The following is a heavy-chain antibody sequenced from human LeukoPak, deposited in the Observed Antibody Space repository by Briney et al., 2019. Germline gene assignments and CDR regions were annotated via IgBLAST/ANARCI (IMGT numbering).Heavy chain of an antibody. V-gene: IGHV4-59*08. CDR2: IFYSGST. CDR3: ARYAYHSSGYYFDY. Sequence: SGALSHTCIVSGGSISGYYWSWIRQPPGKAVEWIGYIFYSGSTSYNPTLKSRVTISVDTSKNQFSLRLNSVTAADTAVYYCARYAYHSSGYYFDYWGEGTLVTVSS. CDR1: GGSISGYY. D-gene: IGHD3-22*01. J-gene: IGHJ4*02.